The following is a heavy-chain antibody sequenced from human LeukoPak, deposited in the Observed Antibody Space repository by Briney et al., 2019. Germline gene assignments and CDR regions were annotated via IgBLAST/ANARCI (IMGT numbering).Heavy chain of an antibody. CDR1: GGTFSSYA. D-gene: IGHD6-6*01. CDR3: ARGGDCSDSSCLGYGVFDI. V-gene: IGHV1-69*05. CDR2: IIPIFGTA. Sequence: GASVKVSCKASGGTFSSYAISWVRQAPGQGLEWMGGIIPIFGTANYAQKFQGRVTITTDESTSTAYMELSSLRSEDTAVYYCARGGDCSDSSCLGYGVFDIWGQGTVVTVSS. J-gene: IGHJ3*02.